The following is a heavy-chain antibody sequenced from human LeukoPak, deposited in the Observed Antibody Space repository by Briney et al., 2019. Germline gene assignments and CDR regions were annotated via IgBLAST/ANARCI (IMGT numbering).Heavy chain of an antibody. V-gene: IGHV1-46*01. CDR2: INCSGGST. D-gene: IGHD6-6*01. J-gene: IGHJ3*02. Sequence: GASVKVSCKASGYTFTSYYIHWVRQAPGQGREWMGIINCSGGSTTHAQKFQGSVTMTRDTSTRTVYMEMSSLKSEDTAVYYCARSGEFTTSSDIWGQGTRVTVSS. CDR3: ARSGEFTTSSDI. CDR1: GYTFTSYY.